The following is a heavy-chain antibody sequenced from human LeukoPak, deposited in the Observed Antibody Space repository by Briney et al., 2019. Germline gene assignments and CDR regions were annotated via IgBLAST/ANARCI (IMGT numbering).Heavy chain of an antibody. CDR1: GYSFTSNW. V-gene: IGHV5-10-1*01. J-gene: IGHJ5*02. CDR3: ARQPEGTWFDP. Sequence: KRGESLKISCKGSGYSFTSNWISWVRQMPGKGLEWMGRIDPSDSYTNYSPSFQGHVSISADKSISTAYLQWSSLKASDTAMYYCARQPEGTWFDPWGQGTLVTVSS. CDR2: IDPSDSYT.